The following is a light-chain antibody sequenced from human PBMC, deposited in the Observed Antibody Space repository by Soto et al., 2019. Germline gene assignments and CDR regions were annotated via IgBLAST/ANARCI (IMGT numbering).Light chain of an antibody. CDR1: QSISSSY. CDR2: GAS. J-gene: IGKJ5*01. V-gene: IGKV3-20*01. Sequence: EIVLTQSPGTLSLSPGERATLSCRASQSISSSYLAWYQQKPGQAPRFIIYGASTRATGVPDRFSGSGSGTDFTLTVSRLGPEDFAVYYCQQYGSSPLITFGQGTRLEIK. CDR3: QQYGSSPLIT.